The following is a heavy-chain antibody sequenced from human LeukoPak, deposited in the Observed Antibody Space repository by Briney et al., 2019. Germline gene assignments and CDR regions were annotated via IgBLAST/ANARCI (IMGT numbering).Heavy chain of an antibody. D-gene: IGHD5-12*01. Sequence: ASVKVSCKASGYTFTNYGISWVRQAPGQGLEWMGWISAYNGHTKYAQKVQGRVTMTEDTSTDTAYMELSSLRSEDTAVYYCATADRGYSGYDFYFDYWGQGTLVTVSS. CDR3: ATADRGYSGYDFYFDY. J-gene: IGHJ4*02. V-gene: IGHV1-18*01. CDR2: ISAYNGHT. CDR1: GYTFTNYG.